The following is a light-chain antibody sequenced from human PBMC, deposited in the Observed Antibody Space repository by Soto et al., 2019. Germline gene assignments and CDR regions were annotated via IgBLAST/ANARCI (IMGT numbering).Light chain of an antibody. V-gene: IGLV2-23*01. CDR2: EGT. CDR1: SSDVGGYNF. CDR3: CSYGVFGTWV. J-gene: IGLJ3*02. Sequence: QSALTQPASVSGSPGQSITISCTGTSSDVGGYNFVSWYQHHPGKAPKLMIYEGTQRPSGVSTRFSGSKSGNTASLTISGLQSADEADYYCCSYGVFGTWVFGGGTKLTVL.